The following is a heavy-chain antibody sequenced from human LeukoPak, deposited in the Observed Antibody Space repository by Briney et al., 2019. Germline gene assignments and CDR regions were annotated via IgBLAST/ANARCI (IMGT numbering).Heavy chain of an antibody. D-gene: IGHD4-17*01. Sequence: PGGSLRLSCVASGFTFSSYAMHWVRQAPGKGLEWVAVIPYDGRNKYYADSVKGRFTISRDNTRNTLYLQMNSLRAEDTAVYYCAKGHDYGDLLGYWGQGTLVTVSS. CDR3: AKGHDYGDLLGY. V-gene: IGHV3-30*04. CDR1: GFTFSSYA. CDR2: IPYDGRNK. J-gene: IGHJ4*02.